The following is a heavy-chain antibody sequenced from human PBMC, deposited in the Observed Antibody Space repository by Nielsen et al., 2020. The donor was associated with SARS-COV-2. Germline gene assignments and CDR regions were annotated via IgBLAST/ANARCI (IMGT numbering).Heavy chain of an antibody. V-gene: IGHV3-23*01. D-gene: IGHD3-10*01. CDR3: AKDRGKALWFGEPPLGYGMDV. Sequence: WIRQPPGKGLEWVSAISGSGGSTYYADSVKGRFTISRDNSKNTLYLQMNSLRAEDTAVYYCAKDRGKALWFGEPPLGYGMDVWGQGTTVTVSS. J-gene: IGHJ6*02. CDR2: ISGSGGST.